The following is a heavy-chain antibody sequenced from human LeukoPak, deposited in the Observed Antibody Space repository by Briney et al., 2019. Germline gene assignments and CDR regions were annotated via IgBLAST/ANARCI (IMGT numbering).Heavy chain of an antibody. Sequence: GGSLRLSCTTSGFTFGDYAMSWFRQAPGKGLEWVGFIRSKAYGGTTEYAASVKGRFTISRDDSKSIAYLQMNSLKTEDTAVYYCTRVFDWPRLPDYWGQGTLVTVSS. CDR2: IRSKAYGGTT. D-gene: IGHD3-9*01. V-gene: IGHV3-49*03. CDR1: GFTFGDYA. J-gene: IGHJ4*02. CDR3: TRVFDWPRLPDY.